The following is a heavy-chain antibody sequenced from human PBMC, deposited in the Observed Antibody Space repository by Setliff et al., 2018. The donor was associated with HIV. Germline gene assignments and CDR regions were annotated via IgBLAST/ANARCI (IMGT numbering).Heavy chain of an antibody. CDR2: INHSGST. CDR3: ARSGVGATTWDS. J-gene: IGHJ4*02. V-gene: IGHV4-34*01. CDR1: NGYFSGYY. Sequence: SETLSLTCAVYNGYFSGYYWTWIRQHPGKGLEWIGEINHSGSTNYSPSLKSRVTISVDASRNQFSLRLSSVTAADTAVYYCARSGVGATTWDSWGQGTLVTVSS. D-gene: IGHD1-26*01.